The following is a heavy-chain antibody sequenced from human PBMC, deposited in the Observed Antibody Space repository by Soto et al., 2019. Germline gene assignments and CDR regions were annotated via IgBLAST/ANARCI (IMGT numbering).Heavy chain of an antibody. CDR2: VDSVGGT. CDR1: GFIFSSHD. CDR3: ARSSAGCSGSRHKSLDY. Sequence: PGGSLRLSCAASGFIFSSHDMHWVRQASGKGLEWVAVVDSVGGTYYSGFVKGRFTISRENAKNSLYLQMNSVRAEDTAVYYSARSSAGCSGSRHKSLDYWAQGILVTGSS. D-gene: IGHD2-15*01. J-gene: IGHJ4*02. V-gene: IGHV3-13*01.